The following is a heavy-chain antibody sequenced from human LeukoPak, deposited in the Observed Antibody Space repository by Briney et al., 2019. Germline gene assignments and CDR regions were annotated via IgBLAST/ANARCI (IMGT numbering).Heavy chain of an antibody. CDR1: GYTFTGYC. J-gene: IGHJ4*02. V-gene: IGHV1-2*02. CDR3: ARDHGYSYGYGIGY. Sequence: ASVKVSCKASGYTFTGYCMHWVRQAPGQGLEWMGWINPNSGGTNYAQKFQGRVTMTRDTSISTAYMELSRLRSDDTAVYYCARDHGYSYGYGIGYWGQGTLVTVSS. D-gene: IGHD5-18*01. CDR2: INPNSGGT.